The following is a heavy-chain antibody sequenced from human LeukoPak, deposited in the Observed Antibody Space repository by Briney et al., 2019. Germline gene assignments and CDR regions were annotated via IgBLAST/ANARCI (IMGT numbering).Heavy chain of an antibody. CDR3: AKDQRSSGYYMDV. V-gene: IGHV3-74*01. D-gene: IGHD3-22*01. CDR2: INTDGSST. J-gene: IGHJ6*03. Sequence: GGSLRLSCAASGFIFSSYWMHWVRHAPGKGLAWVSRINTDGSSTSYADSVKGRFTISRDNSKNTVYLQMNSLRAEDTAVYYCAKDQRSSGYYMDVWGKGTTVTVSS. CDR1: GFIFSSYW.